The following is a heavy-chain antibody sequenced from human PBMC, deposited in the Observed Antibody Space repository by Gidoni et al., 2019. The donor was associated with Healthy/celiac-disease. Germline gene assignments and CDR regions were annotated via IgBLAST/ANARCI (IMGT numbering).Heavy chain of an antibody. CDR2: IYPGDSDT. CDR3: ARINSYGYSTAGWFDP. Sequence: EVQLVQSGAEVKKPGGPLKISGKGSGYSFTSYWNGWFRQMPGNGLEWMGIIYPGDSDTRYSPSFQGQVTISADKSISTAYLQWSSLKASDTAMYYCARINSYGYSTAGWFDPWGQGTLVTVSS. D-gene: IGHD5-18*01. CDR1: GYSFTSYW. V-gene: IGHV5-51*01. J-gene: IGHJ5*02.